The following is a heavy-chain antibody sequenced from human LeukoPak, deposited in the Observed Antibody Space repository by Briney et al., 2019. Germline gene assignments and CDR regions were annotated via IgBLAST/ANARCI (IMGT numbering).Heavy chain of an antibody. D-gene: IGHD2-2*01. CDR2: IIPILGIA. V-gene: IGHV1-69*02. CDR1: GGTFSSDT. J-gene: IGHJ6*03. CDR3: ARGTIVVSDYYYMDV. Sequence: SVKVSCKXSGGTFSSDTISWVRQAPGQGLEWMGRIIPILGIANYAQKFQGRVTITADKSTSTAYLELSSLRSEDTAVYYCARGTIVVSDYYYMDVWGKGTTVTVSS.